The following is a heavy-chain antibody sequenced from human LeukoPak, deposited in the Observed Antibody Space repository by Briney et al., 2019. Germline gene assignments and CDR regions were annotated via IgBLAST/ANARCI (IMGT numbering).Heavy chain of an antibody. CDR1: GYSISSGYY. CDR3: ARHPYSNYWFDP. CDR2: IYHSGST. J-gene: IGHJ5*02. V-gene: IGHV4-38-2*01. D-gene: IGHD4-11*01. Sequence: PSETLSLTCAVPGYSISSGYYWGWIRQPPGKGLEWIGSIYHSGSTYYNPSLKSRVTISVDTSKNQFSLKLSSVTAADTAVYYCARHPYSNYWFDPWGQGTLVTVSS.